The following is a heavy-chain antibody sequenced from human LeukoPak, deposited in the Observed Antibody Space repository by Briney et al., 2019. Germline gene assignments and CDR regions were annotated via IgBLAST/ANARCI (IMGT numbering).Heavy chain of an antibody. J-gene: IGHJ4*02. D-gene: IGHD3-10*01. V-gene: IGHV3-21*01. CDR2: ISSSSSYI. CDR3: AKDVGYGSGSFDY. Sequence: GGSLRLSCAASGFTFSIYSMNWVRQAPGKGLEWISSISSSSSYIYYADSVKGRFTISRDNAKNSLYLQMNSLRAEDTAVYYCAKDVGYGSGSFDYWGQGTLVTVSS. CDR1: GFTFSIYS.